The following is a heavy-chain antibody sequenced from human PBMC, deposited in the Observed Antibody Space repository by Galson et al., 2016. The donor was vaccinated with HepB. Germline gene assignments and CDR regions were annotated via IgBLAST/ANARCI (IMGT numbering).Heavy chain of an antibody. CDR3: ARDRDCSGTKCYYTRFDS. CDR2: ISSLGTTK. J-gene: IGHJ5*01. Sequence: SLRLSCAASGFIFSDYYMSWIRQAPGKGLEWISYISSLGTTKYYADSVKGRLTISRDNANNSLYLQMNSLRAEDTAIYFCARDRDCSGTKCYYTRFDSWGQGTPVTVSS. V-gene: IGHV3-11*01. D-gene: IGHD2-2*01. CDR1: GFIFSDYY.